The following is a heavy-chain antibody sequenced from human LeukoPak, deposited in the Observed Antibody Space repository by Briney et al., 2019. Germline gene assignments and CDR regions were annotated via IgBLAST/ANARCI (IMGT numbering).Heavy chain of an antibody. D-gene: IGHD3-10*01. CDR1: GFTFNNYG. Sequence: PGGSLRPSCAASGFTFNNYGMHWVRQAPGKGLEWVAFIRFDGGNKYYADSVKGRFTISRDSSKNTLFLQMNSLRADDTAVYYCAKDSLRTYYGSGSYPLDYWGQGTLVTVSS. CDR3: AKDSLRTYYGSGSYPLDY. J-gene: IGHJ4*02. V-gene: IGHV3-30*02. CDR2: IRFDGGNK.